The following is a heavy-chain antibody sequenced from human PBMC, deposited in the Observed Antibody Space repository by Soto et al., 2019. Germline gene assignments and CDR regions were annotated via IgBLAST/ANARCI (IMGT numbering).Heavy chain of an antibody. CDR3: ARTSIAARRAYYGMDV. CDR1: GGTFSRYA. Sequence: SVKVSCKASGGTFSRYAISWVRQAPGQGLEWMGGIIPIFGTANYAQKFQGRVTITADESMSTAYMELSSLRSEDTAVYYCARTSIAARRAYYGMDVWGQGTTVTVSS. CDR2: IIPIFGTA. D-gene: IGHD6-6*01. J-gene: IGHJ6*02. V-gene: IGHV1-69*13.